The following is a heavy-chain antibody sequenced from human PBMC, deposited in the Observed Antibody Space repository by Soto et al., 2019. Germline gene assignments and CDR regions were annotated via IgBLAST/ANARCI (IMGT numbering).Heavy chain of an antibody. CDR3: AKDRPYCSSTSCYPDYFDY. D-gene: IGHD2-2*01. CDR2: ISGSGGST. Sequence: PGGSLRLCCAASGFTFSSYAMSWVRQAPGKGLEWVSAISGSGGSTYYADSVKGRFTISRDNSKNTLYLQMNSLRAEDTAVYYCAKDRPYCSSTSCYPDYFDYWGQGTLVTVSS. CDR1: GFTFSSYA. V-gene: IGHV3-23*01. J-gene: IGHJ4*02.